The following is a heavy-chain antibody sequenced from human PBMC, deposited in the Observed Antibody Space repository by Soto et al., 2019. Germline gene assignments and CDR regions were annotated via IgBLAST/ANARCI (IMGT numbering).Heavy chain of an antibody. CDR3: ARERVAAAYDAFDI. CDR2: ISSSDNII. CDR1: GFIFSDYY. V-gene: IGHV3-11*01. D-gene: IGHD6-13*01. Sequence: PGGSLRLSCAASGFIFSDYYMSWIRQAPGKGLEWISYISSSDNIIYYADSVKGRFTISRDNAKNSLYLQMNSLRAEDTAVYYCARERVAAAYDAFDIWGQGTMVTVSS. J-gene: IGHJ3*02.